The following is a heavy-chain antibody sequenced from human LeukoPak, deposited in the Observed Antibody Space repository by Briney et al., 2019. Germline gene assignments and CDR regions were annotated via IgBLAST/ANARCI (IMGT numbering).Heavy chain of an antibody. V-gene: IGHV4-39*02. Sequence: PSETLSLTCTLSGGSISSSGHYWDWIRQPPGKGLEWIGSRYYSGSTYYNPSLKSRVTISVDTSKNQFSLKLSSVTAADTAVYYCAREGPRGSGSYGSLIDYWGQGTLVTVSS. J-gene: IGHJ4*02. CDR1: GGSISSSGHY. CDR2: RYYSGST. D-gene: IGHD3-10*01. CDR3: AREGPRGSGSYGSLIDY.